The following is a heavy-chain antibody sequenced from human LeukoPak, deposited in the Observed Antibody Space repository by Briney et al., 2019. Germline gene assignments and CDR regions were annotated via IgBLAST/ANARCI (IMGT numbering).Heavy chain of an antibody. CDR3: ARVLKQWQLNWFDP. Sequence: SETLSLTCTVSGYSISSGYYWGWIRQPPGKGLEWIGSIYHSGSTYYNPSLKSRVTISVDTSKNQFSLKLSSVTAADTAVYYCARVLKQWQLNWFDPWGQGTLVTVSS. J-gene: IGHJ5*02. CDR1: GYSISSGYY. V-gene: IGHV4-38-2*02. CDR2: IYHSGST. D-gene: IGHD6-19*01.